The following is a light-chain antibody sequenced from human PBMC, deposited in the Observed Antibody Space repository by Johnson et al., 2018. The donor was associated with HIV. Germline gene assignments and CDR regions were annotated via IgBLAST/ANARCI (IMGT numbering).Light chain of an antibody. CDR1: SSNIGSSP. Sequence: SVLTQPPSASGTPGQRVTISCSGSSSNIGSSPVNWYQHLPGTAPKLLIYRNNQRPSGVPDRFSGSKSGTSASLAISGLQAEDEADYYCATWDDTLNGRYVFGTGTKVTVL. J-gene: IGLJ1*01. CDR2: RNN. V-gene: IGLV1-44*01. CDR3: ATWDDTLNGRYV.